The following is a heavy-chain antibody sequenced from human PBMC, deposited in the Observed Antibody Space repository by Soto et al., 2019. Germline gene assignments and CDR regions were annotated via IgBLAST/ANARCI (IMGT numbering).Heavy chain of an antibody. D-gene: IGHD2-2*02. J-gene: IGHJ3*02. CDR2: ISGDNGHT. CDR1: GYSFSDYG. V-gene: IGHV1-18*01. Sequence: ASVKVSCEASGYSFSDYGISWVRQAPGQGLEWMGFISGDNGHTKYAQKFQDRVTMTTDTSTTTTYMELTSLRYDDTAVYYCARDEDTATDGFDIWGQGTMVTVSS. CDR3: ARDEDTATDGFDI.